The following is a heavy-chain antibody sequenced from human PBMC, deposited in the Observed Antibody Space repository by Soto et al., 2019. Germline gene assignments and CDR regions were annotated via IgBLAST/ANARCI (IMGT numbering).Heavy chain of an antibody. CDR3: ARGQRFSDSFDP. V-gene: IGHV4-4*07. CDR1: CWALRWYY. Sequence: SETLYRTCPCSCWALRWYYLPLIRQSAGKGLEWIGRIYSSGGTKYNPSLQSRVTMSLDTSKNQFSLRLTSVTAADTAVYYCARGQRFSDSFDPWGQGTVVTVSS. D-gene: IGHD3-3*01. J-gene: IGHJ5*02. CDR2: IYSSGGT.